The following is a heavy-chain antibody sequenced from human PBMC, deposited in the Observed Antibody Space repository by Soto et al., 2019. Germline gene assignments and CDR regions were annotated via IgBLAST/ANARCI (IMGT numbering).Heavy chain of an antibody. Sequence: EVQLLESGGGLVQPGGSLRLSCAASGFTFSSYAMSWVRQAPGKGLEWVSAISGSGGSTYYADSVKGRFTISRDNSKNTLYLQMNSLRAEDTAVYYCAKVIYGRGITIFGVRGDYFDYWGQGTLVTVSS. J-gene: IGHJ4*02. CDR3: AKVIYGRGITIFGVRGDYFDY. D-gene: IGHD3-3*01. CDR1: GFTFSSYA. CDR2: ISGSGGST. V-gene: IGHV3-23*01.